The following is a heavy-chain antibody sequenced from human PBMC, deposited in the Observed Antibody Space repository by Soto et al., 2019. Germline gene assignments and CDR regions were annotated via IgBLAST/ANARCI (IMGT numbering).Heavy chain of an antibody. CDR2: LYSGGTT. CDR1: GLNVNTNY. V-gene: IGHV3-66*01. J-gene: IGHJ4*02. D-gene: IGHD4-17*01. Sequence: EVQLVASGGGLVQPGGSLTLSCAASGLNVNTNYMSWVRQPPGRGLAWVSILYSGGTTYYADSVKGRFTISRDNSGSTLYLQMNSLRAEDTAVYYCARDVTVTTPSYFNLWGQGTLATVSS. CDR3: ARDVTVTTPSYFNL.